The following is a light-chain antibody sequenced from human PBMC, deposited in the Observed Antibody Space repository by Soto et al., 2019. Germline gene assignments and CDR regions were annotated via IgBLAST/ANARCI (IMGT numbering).Light chain of an antibody. Sequence: QSVLTQPPSVSGAPGQRVTISCTGSSSNIGAGYDVHWYQLLPGTAPTLLIYGNNNRPSGVPDRFSGSKSGTSASLAITGLQSDDEADYYCQSYDSSLSADVFGTGTKLTVL. V-gene: IGLV1-40*01. J-gene: IGLJ1*01. CDR2: GNN. CDR3: QSYDSSLSADV. CDR1: SSNIGAGYD.